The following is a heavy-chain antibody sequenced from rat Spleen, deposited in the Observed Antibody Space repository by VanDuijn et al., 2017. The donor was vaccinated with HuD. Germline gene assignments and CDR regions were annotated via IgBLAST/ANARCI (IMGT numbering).Heavy chain of an antibody. CDR2: ISYEGSGT. D-gene: IGHD1-10*01. CDR3: TRPGTTHVFDY. V-gene: IGHV5-22*01. Sequence: EVQLVESGGGLMQPGRSLNLSCAASGFTFSDYYMVWVRQAPKKGLEWVASISYEGSGTYYGDSGKGRFTISRDNAKSTLYLQMNSLRSDDTATYYCTRPGTTHVFDYWGQGVMVTVSS. CDR1: GFTFSDYY. J-gene: IGHJ2*01.